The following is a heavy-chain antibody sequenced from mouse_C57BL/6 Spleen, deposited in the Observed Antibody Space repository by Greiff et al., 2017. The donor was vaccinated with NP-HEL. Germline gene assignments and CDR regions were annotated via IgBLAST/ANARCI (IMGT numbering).Heavy chain of an antibody. V-gene: IGHV1-61*01. CDR3: AREGDTTVVATFDY. D-gene: IGHD1-1*01. J-gene: IGHJ2*01. CDR2: IYPSDSET. CDR1: GYTFTSYW. Sequence: QVQLQQPGAELVRPGSSVKLSCKASGYTFTSYWMDWVKQRPGQGLEWIGNIYPSDSETHYNQKFKDKATLTVDKSSSTAYMQLSSLTSEDSAVYYCAREGDTTVVATFDYWGQGTTLTVSS.